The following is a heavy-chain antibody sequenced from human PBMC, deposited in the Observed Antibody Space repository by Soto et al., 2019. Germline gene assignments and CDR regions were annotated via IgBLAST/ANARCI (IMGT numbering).Heavy chain of an antibody. CDR2: IFPDDSDT. D-gene: IGHD3-16*01. V-gene: IGHV5-51*01. CDR3: FRGGVTSRTFDY. CDR1: GYIIKNYW. Sequence: GESLKISCKASGYIIKNYWIGWVRQMPGQGLEWMGIIFPDDSDTRYSPSFRGHVTISVDKSISTAYVQWSSLKASGSAIYYCFRGGVTSRTFDYWGQGTLVTVSS. J-gene: IGHJ4*02.